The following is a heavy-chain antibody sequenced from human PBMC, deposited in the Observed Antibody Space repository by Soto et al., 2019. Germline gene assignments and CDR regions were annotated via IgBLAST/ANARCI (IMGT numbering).Heavy chain of an antibody. D-gene: IGHD3-10*01. CDR2: IYYSGGT. CDR1: GGSISSYY. CDR3: ARLYGSGRPHYYMDV. J-gene: IGHJ6*03. V-gene: IGHV4-59*08. Sequence: PSETLSLTCTVSGGSISSYYWSWIRQPPGKGLEWIGYIYYSGGTNYNPSLKSRVTISVDTSKNQFSLKLSSVTAADTAVYYCARLYGSGRPHYYMDVWGKGTTVTVSS.